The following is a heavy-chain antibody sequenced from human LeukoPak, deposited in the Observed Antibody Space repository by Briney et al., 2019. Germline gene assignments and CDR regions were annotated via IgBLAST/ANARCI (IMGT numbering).Heavy chain of an antibody. CDR1: GFTFSSYR. V-gene: IGHV3-21*06. CDR2: ISTRSSHI. D-gene: IGHD1-26*01. CDR3: AREGAAVSGTMDY. J-gene: IGHJ4*02. Sequence: GGSLRLCCAASGFTFSSYRMNWLRQAPGKGLQWFSSISTRSSHIYYTDSVKGRLTLSRDNAKNSLYLQMTGLRVDDTAVYYCAREGAAVSGTMDYWGQGNLVTVSS.